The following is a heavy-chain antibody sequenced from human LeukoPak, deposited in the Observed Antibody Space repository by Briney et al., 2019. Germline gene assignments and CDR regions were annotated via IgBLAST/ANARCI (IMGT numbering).Heavy chain of an antibody. J-gene: IGHJ4*02. D-gene: IGHD3-10*01. Sequence: PGGSLRLSCAASGFTFSSYAMSWVRQAPGKGLEWVSAISGSGGSTYYADSVKGRFTISRDNSKNTLYLQMSSLRAEDTAVYYCAKGPYGSGTYYFDYWGQGTLVTVSS. CDR1: GFTFSSYA. CDR3: AKGPYGSGTYYFDY. CDR2: ISGSGGST. V-gene: IGHV3-23*01.